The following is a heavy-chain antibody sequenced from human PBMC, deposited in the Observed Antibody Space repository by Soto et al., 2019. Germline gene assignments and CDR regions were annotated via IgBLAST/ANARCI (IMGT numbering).Heavy chain of an antibody. CDR2: IYWDDDK. Sequence: QITLKESGPTLVKPTQTLTLTCTFSGFSLSSTRMAVGWIRQPPGKALEWLALIYWDDDKRYSPFLKSRLTITKDPSKNQVVLTMSNMDPVDTARYYCAHIVVAGLGYYLDYWGQEPWSPSPQ. CDR3: AHIVVAGLGYYLDY. V-gene: IGHV2-5*02. J-gene: IGHJ4*01. D-gene: IGHD6-19*01. CDR1: GFSLSSTRMA.